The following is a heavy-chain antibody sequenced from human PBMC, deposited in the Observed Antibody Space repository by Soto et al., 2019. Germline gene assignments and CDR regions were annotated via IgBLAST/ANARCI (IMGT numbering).Heavy chain of an antibody. CDR2: ISGSGGST. J-gene: IGHJ6*04. CDR3: AKDNSYLGELSLYLGAMDV. V-gene: IGHV3-23*01. D-gene: IGHD3-16*02. CDR1: GFTFSSYA. Sequence: GGSLRLSCAASGFTFSSYAMSWVRQAPGKGLEWVSAISGSGGSTYYADSVKGRFTISRDNSKNTLYLQMNSLRAEDTAVYYCAKDNSYLGELSLYLGAMDVWGKGTTVTVSS.